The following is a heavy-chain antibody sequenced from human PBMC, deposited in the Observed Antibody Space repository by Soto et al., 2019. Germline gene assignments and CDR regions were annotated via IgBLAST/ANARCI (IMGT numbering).Heavy chain of an antibody. CDR3: AKQMENTGWYFFDY. Sequence: GGSLRLSCAASGFTFSDYYMSWIRQAPGKGLEWVSYISSSSSYTNYADSVKGRFTISRDNSKNSLYLQMNSLRAEDTAVYYCAKQMENTGWYFFDYWGPGTLVTVSS. D-gene: IGHD6-19*01. V-gene: IGHV3-11*03. J-gene: IGHJ4*02. CDR1: GFTFSDYY. CDR2: ISSSSSYT.